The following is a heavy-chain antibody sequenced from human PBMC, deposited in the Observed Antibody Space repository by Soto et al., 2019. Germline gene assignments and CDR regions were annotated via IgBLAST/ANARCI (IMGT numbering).Heavy chain of an antibody. D-gene: IGHD1-26*01. V-gene: IGHV1-18*01. CDR1: GYNFNSYT. CDR3: ARAVGALGHWFDP. Sequence: QVQLVQSGAEVKKPGASVKVSCKASGYNFNSYTISWVRQATGQGLEWMGRISAYNGNTNYAQKLQGRVTMTTDTSTSTAYMELRSLRSDDTAVYHGARAVGALGHWFDPWGQGTLVTVSS. CDR2: ISAYNGNT. J-gene: IGHJ5*02.